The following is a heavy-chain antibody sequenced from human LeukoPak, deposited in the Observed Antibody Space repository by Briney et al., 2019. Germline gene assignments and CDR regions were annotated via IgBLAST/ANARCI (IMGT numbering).Heavy chain of an antibody. J-gene: IGHJ4*02. CDR3: AKDQNGYNKPADY. V-gene: IGHV3-23*01. CDR1: GFIFRGHA. D-gene: IGHD3-10*01. Sequence: GGSLRLSCAASGFIFRGHAMNGVRQAPGKGLEWVSTVSGSGNATYYADSVKGRFTISRDNSKNTLYLHMNSLRAEDTAIYFCAKDQNGYNKPADYWGQGTLVTVSS. CDR2: VSGSGNAT.